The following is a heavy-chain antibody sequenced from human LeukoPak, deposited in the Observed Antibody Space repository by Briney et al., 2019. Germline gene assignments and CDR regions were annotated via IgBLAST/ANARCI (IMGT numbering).Heavy chain of an antibody. CDR3: ARDGYSSGYYYGDAFDI. CDR1: GFTVSSNY. V-gene: IGHV3-53*01. D-gene: IGHD3-22*01. Sequence: QPGGSLRLSCAASGFTVSSNYMSWVRQAPGKGLEWVSVIYSGGSTYYTDSVKGRFTISRDNSKNTLYLQMNSLRAEDTAVYYCARDGYSSGYYYGDAFDIWGQGTMVTVSS. CDR2: IYSGGST. J-gene: IGHJ3*02.